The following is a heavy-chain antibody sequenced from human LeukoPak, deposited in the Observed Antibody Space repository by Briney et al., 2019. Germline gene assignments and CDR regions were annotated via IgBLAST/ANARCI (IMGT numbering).Heavy chain of an antibody. D-gene: IGHD5-18*01. J-gene: IGHJ5*02. CDR2: IYTSGST. CDR3: ARDGPNGYGWFDP. Sequence: SETLSLTCTVSGGSISSGSYYWSWIRQPAGKGLEGIGRIYTSGSTYYNPSLKSRVTISVDTSKNQFSLKLSSVTAADTAVYYCARDGPNGYGWFDPWGQGTLVTVSS. CDR1: GGSISSGSYY. V-gene: IGHV4-61*02.